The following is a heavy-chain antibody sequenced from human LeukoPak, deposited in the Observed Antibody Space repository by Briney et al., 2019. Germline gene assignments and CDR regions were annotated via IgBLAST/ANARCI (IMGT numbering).Heavy chain of an antibody. CDR1: GFTFSSYW. J-gene: IGHJ4*02. D-gene: IGHD3-9*01. V-gene: IGHV3-7*01. Sequence: GGSLRLSCIASGFTFSSYWMSWVRQAPGKGLEWVANINYDGSEIYYVDSVKGRFTISRDNSKNTLYLQMNSLRAEDTAVYYCAKCSGYYDILAGYCPLDYWGQGTLVTVSS. CDR3: AKCSGYYDILAGYCPLDY. CDR2: INYDGSEI.